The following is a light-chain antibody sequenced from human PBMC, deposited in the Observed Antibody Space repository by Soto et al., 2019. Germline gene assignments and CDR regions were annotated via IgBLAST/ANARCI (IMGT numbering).Light chain of an antibody. CDR2: EVN. V-gene: IGLV2-14*01. J-gene: IGLJ1*01. CDR3: SSYTSDNRDDV. Sequence: QSALTQPASVSGSPGQSITISCTGTSSDVGAYTSVSWYQHHPGKAPKVLIYEVNKRPSGISNRFSGSKSVNTASLTISGLQPEDEAHYYCSSYTSDNRDDVFGTGTKLTVL. CDR1: SSDVGAYTS.